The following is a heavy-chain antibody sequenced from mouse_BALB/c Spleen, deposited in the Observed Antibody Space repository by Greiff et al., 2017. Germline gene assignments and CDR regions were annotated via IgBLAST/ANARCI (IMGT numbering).Heavy chain of an antibody. CDR2: IYPGNSDT. D-gene: IGHD1-1*01. Sequence: EVQLQQSGTVLARPGASVKMSCKASGYTFTSYWMHWVEQRPGQGLEWIGAIYPGNSDTSYNQKFKGKAKLTAVTSTSTAYMELSSLTNEDSAVYYCTRSDYGSSYGYWGQGTTLTVSS. V-gene: IGHV1-5*01. J-gene: IGHJ2*01. CDR3: TRSDYGSSYGY. CDR1: GYTFTSYW.